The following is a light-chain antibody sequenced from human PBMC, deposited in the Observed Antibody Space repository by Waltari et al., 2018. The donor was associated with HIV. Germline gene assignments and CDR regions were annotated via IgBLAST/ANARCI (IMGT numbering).Light chain of an antibody. V-gene: IGLV2-8*01. CDR1: NSDIGGYNY. J-gene: IGLJ2*01. CDR2: EVT. Sequence: QSALTQPPSASGSPGPSVTISCTGTNSDIGGYNYVSWYQQHPGTAPKLVISEVTKRPSGVPDRFSGSNSGTTASLTVSGLQAEDEADYYCSSYADRNDFYVVFGGGTRLTVL. CDR3: SSYADRNDFYVV.